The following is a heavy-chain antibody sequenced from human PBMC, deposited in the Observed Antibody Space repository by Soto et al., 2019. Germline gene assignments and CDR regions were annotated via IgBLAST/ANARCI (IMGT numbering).Heavy chain of an antibody. CDR1: GYTFKSYY. V-gene: IGHV1-46*02. Sequence: ASVKVSCKGSGYTFKSYYIYWVRQDHGRGLEWMGRINPSGGRTSYAQKFQGSVTMTRDTSTGTVYLELSSLRSEDTAVYYCARGHYDSSGYRPFDMWGQGKMVTGSS. J-gene: IGHJ3*02. CDR2: INPSGGRT. D-gene: IGHD3-22*01. CDR3: ARGHYDSSGYRPFDM.